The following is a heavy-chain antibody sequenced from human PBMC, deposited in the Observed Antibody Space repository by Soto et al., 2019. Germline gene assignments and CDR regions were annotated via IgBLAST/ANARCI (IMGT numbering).Heavy chain of an antibody. CDR2: ISYDGSNK. D-gene: IGHD6-19*01. Sequence: GGSLRLSCAASGFTFSSYAMHWVRQAPGKGLEWVAVISYDGSNKYYADSVKGRFTISRDNSKNTLYLQMNSLRAEDTAVYYCARDEYSSGWREYYFDYWGKGTLVTVSS. CDR3: ARDEYSSGWREYYFDY. J-gene: IGHJ4*02. V-gene: IGHV3-30-3*01. CDR1: GFTFSSYA.